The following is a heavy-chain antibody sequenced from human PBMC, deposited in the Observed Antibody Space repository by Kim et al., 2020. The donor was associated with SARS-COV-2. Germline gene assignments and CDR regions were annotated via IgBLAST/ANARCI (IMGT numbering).Heavy chain of an antibody. J-gene: IGHJ3*02. Sequence: SETLSLTCTVSGGSIGSNNYYWGWIRQPPGKTLEWIGSVHDSGVTDYSPSLKSRVTISLDTPNNHFSLKLTAVTAADTAVYXCARPVRGARHDAFDIWGQGTVVTVSS. CDR3: ARPVRGARHDAFDI. D-gene: IGHD3-10*02. CDR2: VHDSGVT. V-gene: IGHV4-39*02. CDR1: GGSIGSNNYY.